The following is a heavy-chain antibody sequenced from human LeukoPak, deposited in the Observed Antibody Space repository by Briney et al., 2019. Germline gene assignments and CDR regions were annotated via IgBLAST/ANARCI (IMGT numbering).Heavy chain of an antibody. CDR3: VRDDSSGKHYLEY. CDR1: GFTFSDYY. V-gene: IGHV3-11*04. CDR2: ISSSGSTI. Sequence: GGSLRLSCAASGFTFSDYYMSWIRQAPGKGLEWVSYISSSGSTIYYADSVKGRFTISRDNAKNSLYLQMNSLRAEDTALYFCVRDDSSGKHYLEYWGQGTLATVSS. J-gene: IGHJ4*02. D-gene: IGHD3-22*01.